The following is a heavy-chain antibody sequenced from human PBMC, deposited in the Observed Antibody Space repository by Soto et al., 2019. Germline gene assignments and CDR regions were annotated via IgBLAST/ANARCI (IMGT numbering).Heavy chain of an antibody. J-gene: IGHJ4*02. CDR1: GYTFTSYG. D-gene: IGHD3-22*01. V-gene: IGHV1-18*01. CDR3: ATAYYYDSSGSQLYYFDY. CDR2: ISAYNGNT. Sequence: ASVKVSCKASGYTFTSYGISWVRQAPGQGLEWMGWISAYNGNTNYAQKFQGRVTITADESTSTAYMELSSLRSEDTAVYYCATAYYYDSSGSQLYYFDYWGQGTLVTVSS.